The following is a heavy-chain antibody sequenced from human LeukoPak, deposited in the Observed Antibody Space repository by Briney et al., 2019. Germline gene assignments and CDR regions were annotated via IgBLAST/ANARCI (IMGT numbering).Heavy chain of an antibody. CDR3: ARTNWAYGMDV. J-gene: IGHJ6*02. Sequence: PSETLSLTCTVSGGSISTYYGNWIRQAPGKGLEWIGYIYYSGSTNYNPSLKSRVTISVDTSKNQFSLKLSSVTAADTAVYYCARTNWAYGMDVWGQGTTVTVSS. D-gene: IGHD7-27*01. CDR2: IYYSGST. V-gene: IGHV4-59*01. CDR1: GGSISTYY.